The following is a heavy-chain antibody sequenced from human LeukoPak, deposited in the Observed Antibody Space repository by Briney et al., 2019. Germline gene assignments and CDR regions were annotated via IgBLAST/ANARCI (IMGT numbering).Heavy chain of an antibody. CDR1: GYTFTGYY. CDR2: INPNSGVT. Sequence: ASVKVSCKTPGYTFTGYYMHWLRQAPGQGLEWMGWINPNSGVTKIAQKFQGRVTMTRDTSMSTAFMALSSLRSDDTAVYYCAPTNNLYYYFDYWGQGTLVTVSS. D-gene: IGHD1-1*01. J-gene: IGHJ4*02. V-gene: IGHV1-2*02. CDR3: APTNNLYYYFDY.